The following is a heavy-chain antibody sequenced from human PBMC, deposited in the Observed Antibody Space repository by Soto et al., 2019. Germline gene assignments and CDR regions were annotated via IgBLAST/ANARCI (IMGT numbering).Heavy chain of an antibody. D-gene: IGHD6-13*01. CDR2: ISTSSDYI. J-gene: IGHJ6*02. V-gene: IGHV3-21*01. CDR3: ANHEAADTFSDYYGMYV. CDR1: GFTVSNSY. Sequence: PGGSLRLSCAASGFTVSNSYISWVRQAPGKGLEWVSSISTSSDYIYYADSVKGRFTISRDNAKNSLYLQMNSLRAEDTAVYYCANHEAADTFSDYYGMYVWGQGTTVTVSS.